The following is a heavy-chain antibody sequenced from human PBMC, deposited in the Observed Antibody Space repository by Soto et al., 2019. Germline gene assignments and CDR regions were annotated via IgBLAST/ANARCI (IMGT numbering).Heavy chain of an antibody. CDR3: ARDRGYSYGYPYFDY. D-gene: IGHD5-18*01. CDR2: IYYSGST. CDR1: GGSISSYY. J-gene: IGHJ4*02. V-gene: IGHV4-59*01. Sequence: LSETLSLTCTVSGGSISSYYWSWIRQPPGKGLEWIGYIYYSGSTNYNPSLKSRVTISVDTSKNQFSLKLSSVTAADTAVYYCARDRGYSYGYPYFDYWGQGTLVTVSS.